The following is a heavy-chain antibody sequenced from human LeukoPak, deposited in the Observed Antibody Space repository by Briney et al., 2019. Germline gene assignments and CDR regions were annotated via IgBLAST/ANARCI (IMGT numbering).Heavy chain of an antibody. V-gene: IGHV1-69*05. CDR1: GGTFSSYA. CDR3: ANIPSGSYQPSRDY. Sequence: GASVKVSCKASGGTFSSYAVSWVRQAPGQGLEWMGGIIAIFGTANYAQKFQGRVTITTDESTSTAYMELSSLRAEDTAVYYCANIPSGSYQPSRDYWGQGTLVTVSS. D-gene: IGHD1-26*01. CDR2: IIAIFGTA. J-gene: IGHJ4*02.